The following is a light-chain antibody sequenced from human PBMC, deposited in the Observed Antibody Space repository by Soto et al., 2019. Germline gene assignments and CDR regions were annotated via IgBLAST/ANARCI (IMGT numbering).Light chain of an antibody. J-gene: IGLJ1*01. Sequence: QSALTQPASVSGSPGQSITISCTGTSSDVGGYNYVSWYQQQSGKAPKLMIHEVSNRPSGVSNRFSGSKSGNTASLTISGPQPEDGGNYSCCSYTSSRAYVFGIGTRVT. V-gene: IGLV2-14*01. CDR3: CSYTSSRAYV. CDR1: SSDVGGYNY. CDR2: EVS.